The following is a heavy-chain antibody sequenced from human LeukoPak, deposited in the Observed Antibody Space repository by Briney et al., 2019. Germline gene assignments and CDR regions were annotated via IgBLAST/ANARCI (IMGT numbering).Heavy chain of an antibody. D-gene: IGHD1-26*01. J-gene: IGHJ4*02. CDR2: IWYDGSNK. CDR1: GFTFSSYG. Sequence: GGSLRLSCAASGFTFSSYGMHWVRQAPGRGLEWVAVIWYDGSNKYYADSVKGRFTISRDNSKNTLYLQMNSLRAEDTAVYYCARDGIVRAAFDYWGQGTLVTVSS. CDR3: ARDGIVRAAFDY. V-gene: IGHV3-33*01.